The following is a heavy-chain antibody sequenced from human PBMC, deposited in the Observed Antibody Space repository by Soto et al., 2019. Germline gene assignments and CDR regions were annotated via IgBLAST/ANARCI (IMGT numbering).Heavy chain of an antibody. D-gene: IGHD6-19*01. V-gene: IGHV3-30*18. CDR1: GFTFSSYG. J-gene: IGHJ4*02. Sequence: QVQLVESGGGVVQPGRSLRLSCAASGFTFSSYGMHWVRQAPGKGLEWAAVISYDGSNKYYADSVKGRFTISRDNSKNTLYLQMNSLRAEDTAVYYCAKDPRSSGWYGGNYFDYWGQGTLVTVSS. CDR3: AKDPRSSGWYGGNYFDY. CDR2: ISYDGSNK.